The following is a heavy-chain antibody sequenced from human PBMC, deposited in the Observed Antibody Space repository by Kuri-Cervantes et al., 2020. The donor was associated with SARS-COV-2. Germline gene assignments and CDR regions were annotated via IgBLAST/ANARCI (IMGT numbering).Heavy chain of an antibody. V-gene: IGHV3-23*01. D-gene: IGHD7-27*01. J-gene: IGHJ3*02. CDR1: GFTFSSYA. CDR2: ISGSGGST. Sequence: GESLKISCAASGFTFSSYAMSWVRQAPGKGLEWVSAISGSGGSTYYADSVKGRFTISRDNSKNTLYLQMNSLRAEDTAVYYCARGEDDYRLNWGSPESAFDIWGQGTMVTVSS. CDR3: ARGEDDYRLNWGSPESAFDI.